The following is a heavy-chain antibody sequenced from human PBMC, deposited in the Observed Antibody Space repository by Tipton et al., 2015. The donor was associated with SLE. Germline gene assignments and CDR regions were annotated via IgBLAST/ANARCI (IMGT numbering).Heavy chain of an antibody. J-gene: IGHJ4*02. Sequence: GSLRLSCAASGFTFSSYAMSWVRQAPGKGLEWVSAISGSGGSTYYADSVKGRFIISRDNAKNSLYLQMNSLRAEDTAVYYCARDGSDVFDFWGQGTLVTVSS. CDR2: ISGSGGST. CDR3: ARDGSDVFDF. D-gene: IGHD1-26*01. CDR1: GFTFSSYA. V-gene: IGHV3-23*01.